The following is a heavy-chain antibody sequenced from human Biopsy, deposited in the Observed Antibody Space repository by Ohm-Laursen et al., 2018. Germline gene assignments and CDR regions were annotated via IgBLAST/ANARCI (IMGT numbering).Heavy chain of an antibody. CDR2: ASYSGYT. D-gene: IGHD3-10*01. CDR1: DDSIRNFY. CDR3: VRGGSGSFPFDY. J-gene: IGHJ4*02. Sequence: SDTLSLTCAVSDDSIRNFYWTWIRQPPGQGLEWIGHASYSGYTNYNPSLKSRVTISVDTSKNQFSLRLTSVTAADTAVYYCVRGGSGSFPFDYWGPGTLVTVSS. V-gene: IGHV4-59*07.